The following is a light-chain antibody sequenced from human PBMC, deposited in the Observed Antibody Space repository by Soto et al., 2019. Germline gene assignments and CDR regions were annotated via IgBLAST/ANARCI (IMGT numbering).Light chain of an antibody. Sequence: EIVMTQSPATLSVSPGEGATLSCRASLTANTNLAWYQQKRGQAPRLLIYGAFMRATGIPARFSGSGSGTEFNLTISSLQSEDVAVYYCQQYNNRWTFGLGTKVDIK. CDR3: QQYNNRWT. V-gene: IGKV3-15*01. CDR2: GAF. J-gene: IGKJ1*01. CDR1: LTANTN.